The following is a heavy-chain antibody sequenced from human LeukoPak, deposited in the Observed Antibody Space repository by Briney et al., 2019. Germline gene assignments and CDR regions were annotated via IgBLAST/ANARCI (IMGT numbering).Heavy chain of an antibody. D-gene: IGHD6-13*01. Sequence: PGGSLRLSCAASGFTFNTYTMNWVRQAPGKGLEWVSYISGSSGIIDYADSVRGRFTISRDNSKNTLYLQMNSLRAEDTAVYYCAKGSSLPFDYWGQGTLVTVSS. V-gene: IGHV3-48*01. CDR1: GFTFNTYT. J-gene: IGHJ4*02. CDR2: ISGSSGII. CDR3: AKGSSLPFDY.